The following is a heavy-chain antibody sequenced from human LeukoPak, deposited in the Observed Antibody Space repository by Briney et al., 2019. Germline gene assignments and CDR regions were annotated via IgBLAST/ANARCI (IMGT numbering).Heavy chain of an antibody. CDR3: AKGAYYDILTGYY. J-gene: IGHJ4*02. Sequence: PGGSLRLSCAASGFTFRNSVMSWVRQAPGKGLEWVSSITASGGSTYYADSVKGRFTVSRDNSKNTLYLQMNSLRAEDTAVYYCAKGAYYDILTGYYWGQGTLVTVSS. V-gene: IGHV3-23*01. CDR1: GFTFRNSV. CDR2: ITASGGST. D-gene: IGHD3-9*01.